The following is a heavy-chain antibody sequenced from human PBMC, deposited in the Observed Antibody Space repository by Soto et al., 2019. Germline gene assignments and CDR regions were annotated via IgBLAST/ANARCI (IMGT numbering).Heavy chain of an antibody. D-gene: IGHD3-10*01. CDR2: ISGSGGST. CDR3: AKKLLESHDYYGSGSYSQGVDY. CDR1: GFTFSSYA. Sequence: GGSLRLSCAASGFTFSSYAMSWVRQAPGKGLEWVSAISGSGGSTYYADSVKGRFTISRANSKNTLYLQMNSLRAEDTAVYYCAKKLLESHDYYGSGSYSQGVDYWGQGTLVTVSS. J-gene: IGHJ4*02. V-gene: IGHV3-23*01.